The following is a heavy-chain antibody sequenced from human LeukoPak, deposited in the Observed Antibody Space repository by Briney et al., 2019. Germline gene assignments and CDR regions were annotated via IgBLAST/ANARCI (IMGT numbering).Heavy chain of an antibody. CDR2: IYYSGST. Sequence: PSETLSLTCAVYGGSFSGYYWSWIRQPPGKGLEWIGSIYYSGSTYYNPSLKSRVTISVDTSKNQFSLKLSSVTAADTAVYYCARDSYSSGWAFDYWGQGTLVTVSS. CDR3: ARDSYSSGWAFDY. D-gene: IGHD6-19*01. CDR1: GGSFSGYY. V-gene: IGHV4-34*01. J-gene: IGHJ4*02.